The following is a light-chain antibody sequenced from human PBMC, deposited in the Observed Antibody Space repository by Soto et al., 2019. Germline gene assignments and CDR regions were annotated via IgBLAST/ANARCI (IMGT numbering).Light chain of an antibody. V-gene: IGKV1-39*01. CDR1: QGISDY. Sequence: DIRMPQSPSSLSASVGDTVTITCRASQGISDYLSWFQHKPGEAPKLLIYTASSLQGGVPLRFSGAGSRTDFSLTISGLQPEDSATYYCQQTDTFPWTFGQGTRVDIK. CDR3: QQTDTFPWT. CDR2: TAS. J-gene: IGKJ1*01.